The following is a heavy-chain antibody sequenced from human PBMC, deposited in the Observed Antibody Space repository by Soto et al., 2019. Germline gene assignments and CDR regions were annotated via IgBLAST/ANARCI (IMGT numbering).Heavy chain of an antibody. V-gene: IGHV3-30*03. J-gene: IGHJ4*02. CDR2: ITYEGYTK. Sequence: PGGSLRLSCAVSGFTFSNYGMHWVRQAPGRGLEWVAVITYEGYTKYYADSVKGRFTISRDSSTNMVYLQMNSLRTEDTAVYYCARDPEEYWSGCYKDYYFDYWGQGT. D-gene: IGHD3-3*01. CDR3: ARDPEEYWSGCYKDYYFDY. CDR1: GFTFSNYG.